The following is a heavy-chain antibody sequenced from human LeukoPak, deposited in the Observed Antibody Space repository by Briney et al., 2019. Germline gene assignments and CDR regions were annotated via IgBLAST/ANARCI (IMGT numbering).Heavy chain of an antibody. J-gene: IGHJ4*01. D-gene: IGHD1-26*01. Sequence: GGSLRLSCAASGFTFSSYGMHWVRQAPGKGLEWVAFIRYDGSKKYYADSVKGRFTISRDNSKNTLYLQMNSVRSEDTALYYCAKPSGSGVDYWGQGARVTVSS. CDR2: IRYDGSKK. CDR3: AKPSGSGVDY. CDR1: GFTFSSYG. V-gene: IGHV3-30*02.